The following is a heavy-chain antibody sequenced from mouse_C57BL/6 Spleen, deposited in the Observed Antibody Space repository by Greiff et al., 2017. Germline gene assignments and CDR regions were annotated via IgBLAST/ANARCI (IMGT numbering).Heavy chain of an antibody. Sequence: DVHLVESGGGLVKPGGSLKLSCAASGFTFSDYGMHWVRQAPEKGLEWVAYISSGSSTIYYADTVKGRFTISRDNAKNTLFLQMTSLRSEDTAMYYCASYYSNYGGWYFDVWGTGTTVTVSS. CDR2: ISSGSSTI. CDR3: ASYYSNYGGWYFDV. D-gene: IGHD2-5*01. CDR1: GFTFSDYG. V-gene: IGHV5-17*01. J-gene: IGHJ1*03.